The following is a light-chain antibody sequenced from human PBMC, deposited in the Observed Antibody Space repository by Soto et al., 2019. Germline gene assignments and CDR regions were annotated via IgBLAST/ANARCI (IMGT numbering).Light chain of an antibody. Sequence: EIVLTQSPGTLSSSPGERATLSCRASQSVRTNYLAWCQQKPGQAPSFLIYGASSMATGLPDRFSGSGARTDFTLTISRLEPEDFAVYYCQQYGSSPPEKTFGQGTKVEIK. V-gene: IGKV3-20*01. CDR1: QSVRTNY. J-gene: IGKJ1*01. CDR3: QQYGSSPPEKT. CDR2: GAS.